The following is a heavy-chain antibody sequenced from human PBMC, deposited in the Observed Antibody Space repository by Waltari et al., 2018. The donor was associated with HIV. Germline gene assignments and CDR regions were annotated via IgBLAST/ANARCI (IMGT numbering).Heavy chain of an antibody. D-gene: IGHD3-16*02. CDR1: GFNFAAHA. J-gene: IGHJ6*03. Sequence: QLVESGVGLVETDRSLRFSCVDSGFNFAAHALTWVRQVPEKGLEWVSGISWNSNYIGYADSVKGRFTISRDNAKNSLYLQMNSLRAEDTAFYYCAKDKDLWGTYRGFYMDGWGKGTTVIVS. CDR2: ISWNSNYI. V-gene: IGHV3-9*01. CDR3: AKDKDLWGTYRGFYMDG.